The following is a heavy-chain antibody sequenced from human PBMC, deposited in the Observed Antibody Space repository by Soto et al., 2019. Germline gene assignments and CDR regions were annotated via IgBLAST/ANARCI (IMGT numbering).Heavy chain of an antibody. V-gene: IGHV2-5*02. CDR1: GFSLSTSGVG. CDR3: AYLPCSGGSCYWFSFSGMDV. Sequence: QITLKESGPTLVKPTQTLTLTCTFSGFSLSTSGVGVAWIRQPPGEALEWLALIYWDADKRYRPSLESRLNITKDTSKNEVVLTMTNMDSVDTATYYCAYLPCSGGSCYWFSFSGMDVWGQGTTVTVSS. CDR2: IYWDADK. D-gene: IGHD2-15*01. J-gene: IGHJ6*02.